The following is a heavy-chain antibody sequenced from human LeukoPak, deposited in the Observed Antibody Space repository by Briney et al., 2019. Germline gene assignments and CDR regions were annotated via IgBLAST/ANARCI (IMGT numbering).Heavy chain of an antibody. V-gene: IGHV3-30*03. J-gene: IGHJ4*02. D-gene: IGHD3-16*02. CDR1: GFTFSSYG. CDR2: ISHDGSNK. Sequence: GGSLRLSCAASGFTFSSYGMHWVRQAPGKGLEWVAVISHDGSNKYYADSVKGRFTISRDNSKNTLYLQMNSLKTEDTAVYYCTTGPLYDYVWGSYRRYFDYWGQGTPVTVSS. CDR3: TTGPLYDYVWGSYRRYFDY.